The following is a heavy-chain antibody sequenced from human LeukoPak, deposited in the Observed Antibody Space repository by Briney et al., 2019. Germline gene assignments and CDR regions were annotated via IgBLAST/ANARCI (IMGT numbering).Heavy chain of an antibody. J-gene: IGHJ4*02. Sequence: SETLSLTCGVYGGSFTDYSWSWLRQTPGKGLEWIGDINHSGSTSYNSALKSRVTISVDTPRNQFSLKLSSVTAADTADYYCARLGLYTSSWYRFYYFDYWGQGSPVTVSS. CDR3: ARLGLYTSSWYRFYYFDY. D-gene: IGHD6-13*01. CDR2: INHSGST. CDR1: GGSFTDYS. V-gene: IGHV4-34*01.